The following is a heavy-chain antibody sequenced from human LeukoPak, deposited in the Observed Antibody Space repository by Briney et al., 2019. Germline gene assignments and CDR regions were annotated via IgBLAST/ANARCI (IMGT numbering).Heavy chain of an antibody. CDR1: GGSISISSYY. J-gene: IGHJ4*02. V-gene: IGHV4-39*01. CDR3: ARRDQTLITMIVVVRYYFDY. CDR2: IYYSGST. D-gene: IGHD3-22*01. Sequence: SETLSLTCTVSGGSISISSYYWGWIRQPPGKGLEWIGSIYYSGSTYYNPSLKSRVTISVDTSKNQFSLKLSSVTAADTAVYYCARRDQTLITMIVVVRYYFDYWGQGTLVTVSS.